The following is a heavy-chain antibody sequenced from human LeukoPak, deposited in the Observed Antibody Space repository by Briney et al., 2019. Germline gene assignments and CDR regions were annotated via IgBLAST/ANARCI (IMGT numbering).Heavy chain of an antibody. CDR3: ARRAVAGTSDAFDI. J-gene: IGHJ3*02. D-gene: IGHD6-19*01. V-gene: IGHV4-34*01. CDR2: INHSGST. CDR1: GGSFSGYY. Sequence: PSETLSLTCAVYGGSFSGYYWSWIRQPPGKGLEWIGEINHSGSTNYNPSLKSRVTISVDTSKSQFSLKLSSVTAADTAVYYCARRAVAGTSDAFDIWGQGTMVTVSS.